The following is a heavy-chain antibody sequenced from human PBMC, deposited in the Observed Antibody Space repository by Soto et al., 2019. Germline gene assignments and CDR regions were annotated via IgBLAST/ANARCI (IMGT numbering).Heavy chain of an antibody. CDR2: VHYSGAT. CDR1: GDSIRSSY. D-gene: IGHD6-13*01. V-gene: IGHV4-59*01. J-gene: IGHJ4*02. CDR3: ARDVSGGSSWYEFDS. Sequence: SETLSLTCPVSGDSIRSSYWSWVRQPPGKGLEWIGYVHYSGATNSNPSLKSRVTISADTSKNQFSLKVVSVTPSDTAVYFCARDVSGGSSWYEFDSWGPGILVTVSS.